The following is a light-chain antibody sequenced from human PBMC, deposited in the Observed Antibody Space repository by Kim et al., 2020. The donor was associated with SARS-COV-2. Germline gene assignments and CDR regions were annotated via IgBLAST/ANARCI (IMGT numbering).Light chain of an antibody. CDR1: QSISSW. Sequence: DIQMTQSPSTLSASVGDRVTITCRASQSISSWLAWYQQKPGKAPKLLIYKASSLESGVPSRFSGSGSGTEFTLTISSLQPDDFATSYCQQYNSYWTFGQGTKVDIK. J-gene: IGKJ1*01. CDR2: KAS. V-gene: IGKV1-5*03. CDR3: QQYNSYWT.